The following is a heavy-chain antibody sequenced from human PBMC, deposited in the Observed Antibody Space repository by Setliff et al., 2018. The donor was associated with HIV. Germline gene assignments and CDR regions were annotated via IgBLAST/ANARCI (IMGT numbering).Heavy chain of an antibody. CDR1: GGTFSSYS. J-gene: IGHJ6*02. CDR3: ARGDYGSGSYYPYYFYYGMDV. D-gene: IGHD3-10*01. Sequence: SVKVSCKASGGTFSSYSINWVRQAPGQGLEWMGGIIPIYGTPIYAQKFQGRVTITADESTSTAYMELSSLRSEDTAVYYCARGDYGSGSYYPYYFYYGMDVWGQGTTVTAP. V-gene: IGHV1-69*13. CDR2: IIPIYGTP.